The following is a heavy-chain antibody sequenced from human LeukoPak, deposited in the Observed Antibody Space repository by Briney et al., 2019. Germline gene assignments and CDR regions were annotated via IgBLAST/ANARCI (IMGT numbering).Heavy chain of an antibody. CDR3: ARSRGAGPGAYFDY. V-gene: IGHV3-23*01. D-gene: IGHD6-19*01. CDR1: GFTFSSYA. Sequence: AGGSLRLSCAASGFTFSSYAMSWVRQAPGKGLEWVSAISGSGGSTYYADSVKGRFTISRDNSKNTLYLRMNSLRAEDTAVYYCARSRGAGPGAYFDYWGQGTLITVSS. J-gene: IGHJ4*02. CDR2: ISGSGGST.